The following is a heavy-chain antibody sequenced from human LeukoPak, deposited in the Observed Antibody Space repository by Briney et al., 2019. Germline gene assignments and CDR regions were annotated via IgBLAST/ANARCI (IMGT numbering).Heavy chain of an antibody. Sequence: GGSLRLSCAASGFTFSSYAMSWVRQAPGKGLEWVSAISGSGGSTYYADSVKGRFTISRDNSRDTLYLQMNSLRAEDTAVYYCAKGYYDYVWGSYYFDYRGQGTLVTVSS. CDR3: AKGYYDYVWGSYYFDY. D-gene: IGHD3-16*01. CDR1: GFTFSSYA. CDR2: ISGSGGST. V-gene: IGHV3-23*01. J-gene: IGHJ4*02.